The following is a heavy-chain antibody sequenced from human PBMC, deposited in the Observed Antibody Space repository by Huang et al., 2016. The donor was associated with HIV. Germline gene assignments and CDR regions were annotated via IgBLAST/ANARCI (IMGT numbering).Heavy chain of an antibody. Sequence: QVQLQQWGAGLLKPSETLSLTCAVYGGSFSSYSWSWIRQSPGTGLHWVGEIDHSGATTDTPALQSRLTISVDTSKNQFSLGLTSVTAADTAVYYCASRRPRVRGGGGDFPSWGQGTLVTVSS. CDR1: GGSFSSYS. CDR2: IDHSGAT. V-gene: IGHV4-34*01. J-gene: IGHJ4*02. D-gene: IGHD3-10*01. CDR3: ASRRPRVRGGGGDFPS.